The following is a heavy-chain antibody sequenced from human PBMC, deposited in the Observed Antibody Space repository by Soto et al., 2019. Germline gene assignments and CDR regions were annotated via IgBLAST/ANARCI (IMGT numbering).Heavy chain of an antibody. CDR3: AREGDIVVVPAAPNWFDP. V-gene: IGHV4-39*02. J-gene: IGHJ5*02. D-gene: IGHD2-2*01. Sequence: SETLSLTCTVSGGSISSSSYYWGWIRQPPGKGLEWIGSIYYSGSTYYNPSLKSRVTISVDTSKNQFSLKLSSVTAADAAVYYCAREGDIVVVPAAPNWFDPWGQGTLVTVSS. CDR2: IYYSGST. CDR1: GGSISSSSYY.